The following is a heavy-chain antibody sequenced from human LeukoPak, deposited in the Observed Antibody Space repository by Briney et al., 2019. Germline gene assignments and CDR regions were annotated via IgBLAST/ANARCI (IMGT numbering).Heavy chain of an antibody. CDR3: ARGVSYYYMDV. D-gene: IGHD4-23*01. V-gene: IGHV1-2*02. J-gene: IGHJ6*03. CDR2: MNPNSGNT. CDR1: GYTFTGYY. Sequence: ASVKVSCKASGYTFTGYYMHWVRQAPGQGLEWMGWMNPNSGNTGYAQKFQGRVTMTRDTSISTAYMELSRLRSDDTAVYYCARGVSYYYMDVWGKGTTVTISS.